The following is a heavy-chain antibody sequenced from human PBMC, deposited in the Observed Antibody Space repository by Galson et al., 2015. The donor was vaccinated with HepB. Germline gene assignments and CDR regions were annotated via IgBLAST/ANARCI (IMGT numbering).Heavy chain of an antibody. CDR1: GFTFSSYA. V-gene: IGHV3-30-3*01. CDR3: ARPDRPGPGGPDAFGI. J-gene: IGHJ3*02. CDR2: ISYGGSNK. Sequence: SLRLSCAASGFTFSSYAMHWVRQAPGKGLEWVAVISYGGSNKYYADSVKGRFTISRDNSKNTLYLQMNSLRAEDTAVYYCARPDRPGPGGPDAFGIWGQGTMVTVSS.